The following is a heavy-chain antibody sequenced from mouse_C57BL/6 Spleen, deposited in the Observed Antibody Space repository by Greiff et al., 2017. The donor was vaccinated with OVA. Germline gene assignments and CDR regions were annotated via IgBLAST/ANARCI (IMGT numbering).Heavy chain of an antibody. J-gene: IGHJ2*01. D-gene: IGHD2-4*01. CDR1: GFTFSDYG. V-gene: IGHV5-17*01. CDR3: ARDDYERNYFDY. Sequence: DVMLVESGGGLVKPGGSLKLSCAASGFTFSDYGMHWVRQAPEKGLEWVAYISSGSSTIYYADTVKGRFTISRDNAKNTLFLQMTSLRSEDTAMYYCARDDYERNYFDYWGQGTTLTVSS. CDR2: ISSGSSTI.